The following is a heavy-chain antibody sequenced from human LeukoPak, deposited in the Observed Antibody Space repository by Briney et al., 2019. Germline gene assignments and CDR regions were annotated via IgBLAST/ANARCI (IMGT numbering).Heavy chain of an antibody. Sequence: ASVKVSCKASGYTFTSYGISWVRQAPGQGLEWMGRIIPILGIANYAQKFQGRVTITADKSTSTAYMELSSLRSEDTAVYYCARDRPPPNYYYYGMDVWGQGTTVTVSS. CDR2: IIPILGIA. V-gene: IGHV1-69*04. J-gene: IGHJ6*02. CDR1: GYTFTSYG. CDR3: ARDRPPPNYYYYGMDV.